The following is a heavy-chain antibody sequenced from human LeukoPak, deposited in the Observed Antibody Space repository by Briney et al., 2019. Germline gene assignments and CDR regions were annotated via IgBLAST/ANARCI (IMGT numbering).Heavy chain of an antibody. Sequence: GGSLRLSCAASGFTFSSYWMTWVRQAPGKGLEWVANIKQDGSKEFYVDSVKGRFTISRDNAKSSLYLQMNSLRAEDTAVYFCVRESVYGSRSYYSYWGQGTLVTVSS. J-gene: IGHJ4*02. D-gene: IGHD3-10*01. CDR2: IKQDGSKE. V-gene: IGHV3-7*04. CDR3: VRESVYGSRSYYSY. CDR1: GFTFSSYW.